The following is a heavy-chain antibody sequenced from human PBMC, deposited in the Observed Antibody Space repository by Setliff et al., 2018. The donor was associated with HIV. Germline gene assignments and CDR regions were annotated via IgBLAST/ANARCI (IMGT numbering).Heavy chain of an antibody. D-gene: IGHD3-10*01. CDR3: ARGVIRGVISQGGLDY. Sequence: VASVKVSCKASGGTFSRNAISWVRQAPGQGLEWMGRIIPIFGTANYAQKFQGRVTITADESTSTAYMGLSGLTSEDTAVYYCARGVIRGVISQGGLDYWGPGTLVTVSS. CDR2: IIPIFGTA. J-gene: IGHJ4*02. V-gene: IGHV1-69*13. CDR1: GGTFSRNA.